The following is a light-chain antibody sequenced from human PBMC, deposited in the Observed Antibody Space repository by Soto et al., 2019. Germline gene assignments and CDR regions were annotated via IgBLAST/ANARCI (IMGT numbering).Light chain of an antibody. J-gene: IGKJ2*01. V-gene: IGKV1-5*03. CDR2: KAS. CDR1: QSISVW. Sequence: DIQMTQSPSTLSASVGDRVTITCRASQSISVWLAWHQQKPGKAPKLLIYKASNLESGVPSRFSGSGSGTEFTLTISSLQPDDFATYYCQQYDSAPYTFGQGTKLEIK. CDR3: QQYDSAPYT.